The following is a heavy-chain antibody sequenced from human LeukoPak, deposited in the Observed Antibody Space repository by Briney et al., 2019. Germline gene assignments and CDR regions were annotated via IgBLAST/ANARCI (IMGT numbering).Heavy chain of an antibody. CDR2: INPNSGGT. V-gene: IGHV1-2*02. CDR1: GYTFTGYY. CDR3: ARAIAVAGTNFDY. D-gene: IGHD6-19*01. Sequence: GASVKVSCKASGYTFTGYYMHLVRQAPGQGLEWMGWINPNSGGTNYAQKFQGRVTMTRDTSISTAYMELSRLRSDDTAVYYCARAIAVAGTNFDYWGQGTLVTVSS. J-gene: IGHJ4*02.